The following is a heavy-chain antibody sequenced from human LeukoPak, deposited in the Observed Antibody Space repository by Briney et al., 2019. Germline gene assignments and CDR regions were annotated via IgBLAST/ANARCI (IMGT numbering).Heavy chain of an antibody. CDR2: IYYSGST. CDR1: GGSISSSSYY. V-gene: IGHV4-61*05. CDR3: AGAHGDLSR. D-gene: IGHD2/OR15-2a*01. J-gene: IGHJ4*02. Sequence: PSETLSLTCTVSGGSISSSSYYWGWIRQPPGKGLEWIGYIYYSGSTNYNPSLKSRVTISIDTSKNQFYLKLSSVTAADTAVYYCAGAHGDLSRWGQGTLVTVSS.